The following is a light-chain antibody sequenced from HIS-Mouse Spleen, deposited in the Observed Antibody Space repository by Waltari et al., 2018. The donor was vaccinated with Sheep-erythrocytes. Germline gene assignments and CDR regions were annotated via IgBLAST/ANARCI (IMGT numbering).Light chain of an antibody. Sequence: QSALTQPASVSGSPGQSITISCTGTSRAVGSYNLVSCYQQHPGKAPKLMIYEGSKRPSGVSNRFSGSKSGNTASLTISGLQAEDEADYYCCSYAGSSTPWVFGGGTKLTVL. CDR3: CSYAGSSTPWV. J-gene: IGLJ3*02. V-gene: IGLV2-23*01. CDR2: EGS. CDR1: SRAVGSYNL.